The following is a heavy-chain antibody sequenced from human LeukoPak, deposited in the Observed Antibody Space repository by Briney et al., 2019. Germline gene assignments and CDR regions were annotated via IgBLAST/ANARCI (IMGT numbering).Heavy chain of an antibody. J-gene: IGHJ4*02. CDR2: ISSSSSYI. V-gene: IGHV3-21*01. CDR1: GFTFSSYS. D-gene: IGHD6-13*01. CDR3: ARVRSSWYNYFDY. Sequence: PGGSLRLSCAASGFTFSSYSMNWVRQAPGKGLEWVSSISSSSSYIYCADSVKGRFTISRDNAKNSLYLQMSSLRAEDTAVYYCARVRSSWYNYFDYWGQGTLVTVSS.